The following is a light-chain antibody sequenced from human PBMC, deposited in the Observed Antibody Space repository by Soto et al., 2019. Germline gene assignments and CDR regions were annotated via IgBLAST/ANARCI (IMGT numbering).Light chain of an antibody. J-gene: IGKJ5*01. V-gene: IGKV3-11*01. CDR2: DAS. Sequence: EIVLTQSPATLSLSPGERATLSCRASQSVSSYLAWYQQKPGQAPRLLIYDASNRATGIPARFSGSVSGTACTLTISSLEPADFAVYYCQQRSNWPPTITFGQGKRLEIK. CDR3: QQRSNWPPTIT. CDR1: QSVSSY.